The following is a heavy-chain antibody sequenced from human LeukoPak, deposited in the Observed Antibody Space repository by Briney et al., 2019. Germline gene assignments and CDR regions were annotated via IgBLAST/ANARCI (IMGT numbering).Heavy chain of an antibody. CDR2: VYAAGAT. Sequence: PSETLSLTCSVSGDSLYPRYWNWIRQPPGKGLEWLGLVYAAGATNYSPSLKGRVTIFVDTSKNEFSLRLTSATAADTAVYSCAREILGGRPGRFDSWGQGILVTVSS. CDR3: AREILGGRPGRFDS. D-gene: IGHD1-26*01. V-gene: IGHV4-4*09. J-gene: IGHJ4*02. CDR1: GDSLYPRY.